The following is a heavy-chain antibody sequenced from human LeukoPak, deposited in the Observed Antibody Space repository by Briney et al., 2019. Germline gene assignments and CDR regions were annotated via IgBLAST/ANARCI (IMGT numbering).Heavy chain of an antibody. V-gene: IGHV3-21*01. CDR3: ARDLHCSSTSCHYYYYYMDV. Sequence: SGGSLRLSCAASGFTFSSYSMNWVRQAPGKGLEWVSSVSSSSSYIYYADSVKGRFTISRDNAKNSLYLQMNSLRAEDTAVYYCARDLHCSSTSCHYYYYYMDVWGKGTTVTVSS. CDR2: VSSSSSYI. J-gene: IGHJ6*03. D-gene: IGHD2-2*01. CDR1: GFTFSSYS.